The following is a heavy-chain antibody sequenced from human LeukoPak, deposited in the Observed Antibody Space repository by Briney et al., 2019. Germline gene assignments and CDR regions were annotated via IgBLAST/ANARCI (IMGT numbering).Heavy chain of an antibody. CDR2: ISAYNGNT. CDR3: ARDGWKYSSSSSFDY. J-gene: IGHJ4*02. D-gene: IGHD6-6*01. V-gene: IGHV1-18*01. CDR1: GYTFTSYG. Sequence: ASVKVSCKASGYTFTSYGISWVRQAAGQGLEWMGWISAYNGNTNYAQKLQGRVTMTTDTSTSTAYMELRSLRSDDTAVYYCARDGWKYSSSSSFDYWGQGTLVTASS.